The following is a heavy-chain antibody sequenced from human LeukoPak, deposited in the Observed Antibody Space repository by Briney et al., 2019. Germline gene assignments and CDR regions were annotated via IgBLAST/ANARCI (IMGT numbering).Heavy chain of an antibody. D-gene: IGHD1-26*01. J-gene: IGHJ3*02. CDR1: GFNFSSYW. CDR3: ARPPYSGGDAFDI. Sequence: PGGSLRLSWAAAGFNFSSYWMNWVGQAPGKGLEWVANIKQDGSEKYYVDSVKGRFTISRDTAKNSLYLQMNSLRAEDTAVYYCARPPYSGGDAFDIWGQGTMVTASS. CDR2: IKQDGSEK. V-gene: IGHV3-7*01.